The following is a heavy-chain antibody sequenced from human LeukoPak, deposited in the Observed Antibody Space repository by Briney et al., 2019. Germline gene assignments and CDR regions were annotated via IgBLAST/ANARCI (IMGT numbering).Heavy chain of an antibody. D-gene: IGHD2-15*01. V-gene: IGHV3-30*14. CDR1: GFTFSSYA. CDR3: TRDSALLGVAFDL. CDR2: ISYDGSNK. Sequence: GGSLRLSCAASGFTFSSYAMHWVRQAPGRGREWVAVISYDGSNKYYADSAKGRFTISRDNSKSTLFLQMNSLRAEDTAVYFCTRDSALLGVAFDLWGQGTVVTVSS. J-gene: IGHJ3*01.